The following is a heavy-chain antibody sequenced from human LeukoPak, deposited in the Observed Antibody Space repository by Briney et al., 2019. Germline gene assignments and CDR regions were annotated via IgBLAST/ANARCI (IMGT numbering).Heavy chain of an antibody. D-gene: IGHD3-22*01. Sequence: GGSLRLSCAASGFSLRTYDMSWVRQAPGKGLEWVSSISSSSSYIYYADSVKGRFTISRDNAKNSLYLQMNSLRAEDTAVYYCARVRRGDYYDSSGYYPLDYWGQGTLVTVSS. V-gene: IGHV3-21*01. J-gene: IGHJ4*02. CDR1: GFSLRTYD. CDR2: ISSSSSYI. CDR3: ARVRRGDYYDSSGYYPLDY.